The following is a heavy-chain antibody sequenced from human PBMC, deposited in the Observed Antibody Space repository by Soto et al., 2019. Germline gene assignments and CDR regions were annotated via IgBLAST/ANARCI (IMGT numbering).Heavy chain of an antibody. J-gene: IGHJ4*02. Sequence: PSETLSLTCTVSGGSMRSDDYYWSWIRQPPGKGLEWIGYIYHSGTTYYNPSLQSRVPISLDTSKNQFSLKLSSVTAADTAVYYCARVRAYSYGYEDYWGQGTLVTVSS. D-gene: IGHD5-18*01. V-gene: IGHV4-30-4*01. CDR1: GGSMRSDDYY. CDR3: ARVRAYSYGYEDY. CDR2: IYHSGTT.